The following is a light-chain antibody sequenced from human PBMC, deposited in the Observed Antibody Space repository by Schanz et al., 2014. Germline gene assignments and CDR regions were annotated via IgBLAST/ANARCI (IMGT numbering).Light chain of an antibody. CDR3: QQYYSTPFT. Sequence: DIVMTQSPDSLAVSLGERATINCRSSQSLFFKPHSTYHLAWYQQRPGQPPKLLIYWASTRESGVPDRFSGSGSGTDFTLTISSLQAEDVAVYYCQQYYSTPFTFGPGTKVDIK. CDR2: WAS. V-gene: IGKV4-1*01. J-gene: IGKJ3*01. CDR1: QSLFFKPHSTYH.